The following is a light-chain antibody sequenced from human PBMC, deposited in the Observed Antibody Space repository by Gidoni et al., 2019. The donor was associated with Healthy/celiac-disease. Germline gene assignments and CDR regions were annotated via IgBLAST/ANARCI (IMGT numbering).Light chain of an antibody. CDR3: AAWDDSLSGRWV. J-gene: IGLJ3*02. CDR2: RNN. V-gene: IGLV1-47*01. Sequence: QSVLTQPPSASGTPGQGVTISCSGSSSNIGSNYVYWYQQLPGTAPKLLIYRNNQRPSGVPDRFSGSKSGTSASLAISGLRSEDEADYYCAAWDDSLSGRWVFGGGTKLTVL. CDR1: SSNIGSNY.